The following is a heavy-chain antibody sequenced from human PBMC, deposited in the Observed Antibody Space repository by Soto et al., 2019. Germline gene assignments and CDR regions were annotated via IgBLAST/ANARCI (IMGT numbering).Heavy chain of an antibody. CDR2: IIPIFGTA. CDR1: GGTFSSYA. D-gene: IGHD2-2*01. J-gene: IGHJ6*02. V-gene: IGHV1-69*13. Sequence: SVKVSCKASGGTFSSYAISWVRQAPGQGLEWMGGIIPIFGTANYAQKFQGRVTITADESTSTAYMELSSLRSEDTAVYYCARPREDIVLVPAAMAPLDYYYYYGMDVWGQGTTVTVSS. CDR3: ARPREDIVLVPAAMAPLDYYYYYGMDV.